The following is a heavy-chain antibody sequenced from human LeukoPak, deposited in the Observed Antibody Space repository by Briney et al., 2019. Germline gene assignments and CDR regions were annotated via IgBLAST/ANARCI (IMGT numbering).Heavy chain of an antibody. J-gene: IGHJ6*02. CDR1: GGSISSSSYY. CDR3: ARVQGEKFKYCGGDWDSFLCQPDYYYGMDV. Sequence: ASETLSLTCTVSGGSISSSSYYWGWIRQPPGKGLEWIGSICYSGSTNYNPSLKSRVTISVDTSKNQFSLKLSSVTAADTAVYYCARVQGEKFKYCGGDWDSFLCQPDYYYGMDVWGQGTTVTVSS. V-gene: IGHV4-39*07. D-gene: IGHD2-21*02. CDR2: ICYSGST.